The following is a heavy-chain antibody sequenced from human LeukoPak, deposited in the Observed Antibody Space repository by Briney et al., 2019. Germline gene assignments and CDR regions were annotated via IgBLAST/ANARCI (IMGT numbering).Heavy chain of an antibody. CDR3: ARDQNHYDFWSGYYIGDAFDI. CDR2: ISGSGGST. V-gene: IGHV3-23*01. D-gene: IGHD3-3*01. CDR1: GFTFSSYA. J-gene: IGHJ3*02. Sequence: GGSLRLSCAASGFTFSSYAMSWVRQAPGKGLEWVSAISGSGGSTYYADSVKGRFTISRDNAKNSLYLQMNSLRAEDTAVYYCARDQNHYDFWSGYYIGDAFDIWGQGTMVTVSS.